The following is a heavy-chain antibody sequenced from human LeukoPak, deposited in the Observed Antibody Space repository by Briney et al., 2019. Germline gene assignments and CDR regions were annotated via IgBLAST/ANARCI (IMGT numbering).Heavy chain of an antibody. V-gene: IGHV4-61*01. J-gene: IGHJ4*02. CDR2: IYYSGST. D-gene: IGHD5-24*01. Sequence: SETLSLTCTVSGGSISSSSYYWSWIRQPPGKGLEWIGYIYYSGSTNYNPSLKSRVTISVDTSKNQFSLKLSSVTAADTAVYYCAREGRDGYNIDYWGQGTLVTVSS. CDR3: AREGRDGYNIDY. CDR1: GGSISSSSYY.